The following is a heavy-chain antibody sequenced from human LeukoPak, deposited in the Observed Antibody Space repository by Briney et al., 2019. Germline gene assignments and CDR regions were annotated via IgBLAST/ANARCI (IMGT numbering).Heavy chain of an antibody. CDR1: GWSFIDYY. V-gene: IGHV4-34*01. Sequence: SETLSLTCAVYGWSFIDYYWSWLRQPPGKGLEWIGEIDHSGSTTYNPSLKSRVTISVDTSKNQFSLKLNSVTAADTAVYYCARGFSHWGQGTLVTVSS. CDR3: ARGFSH. J-gene: IGHJ4*02. CDR2: IDHSGST. D-gene: IGHD3-3*01.